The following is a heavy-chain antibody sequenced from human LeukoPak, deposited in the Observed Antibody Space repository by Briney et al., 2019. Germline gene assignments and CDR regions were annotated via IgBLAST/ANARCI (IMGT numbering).Heavy chain of an antibody. Sequence: GGSLRLSCAASGFTFGDYAMHWVRQAPGKGLEWVSLIRGDGRTTSYAGSVKGRFTISRDNSKSSLYLQMSSLRGEETAMYYCAKDAVAGTWLHYWGQGTLVTVSS. J-gene: IGHJ4*02. V-gene: IGHV3-43*02. CDR2: IRGDGRTT. D-gene: IGHD6-19*01. CDR1: GFTFGDYA. CDR3: AKDAVAGTWLHY.